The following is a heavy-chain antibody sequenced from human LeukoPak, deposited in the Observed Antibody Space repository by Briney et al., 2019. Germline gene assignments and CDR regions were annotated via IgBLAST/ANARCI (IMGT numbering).Heavy chain of an antibody. CDR3: ARCSEFLRFGP. J-gene: IGHJ5*02. CDR1: GSTFSSYA. Sequence: GGSLRLSCAASGSTFSSYAMSWVRQAPEKGLEWVSVISGSGGSTYYADSVKGRFTISRGNSKNTLYLQMNSLRAEDTAVYYCARCSEFLRFGPWGQGTLVTVSS. V-gene: IGHV3-23*01. CDR2: ISGSGGST. D-gene: IGHD3-3*01.